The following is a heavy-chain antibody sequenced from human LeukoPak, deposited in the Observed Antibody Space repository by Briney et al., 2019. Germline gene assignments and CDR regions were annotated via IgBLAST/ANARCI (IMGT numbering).Heavy chain of an antibody. Sequence: ASVKVSCKASGYTFTSYGISWVRQAPGQGLEWMGWISAYNGNTNYAQKLQGRVTMTTDTSTSTAYMELRSLRSDDTAVYYCARVSCSSTGCYSAFDYWGQGTLVTVSS. CDR2: ISAYNGNT. V-gene: IGHV1-18*01. D-gene: IGHD2-2*01. CDR3: ARVSCSSTGCYSAFDY. CDR1: GYTFTSYG. J-gene: IGHJ4*02.